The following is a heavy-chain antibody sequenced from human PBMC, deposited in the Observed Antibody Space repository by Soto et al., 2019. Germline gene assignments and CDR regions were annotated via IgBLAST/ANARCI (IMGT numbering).Heavy chain of an antibody. CDR2: IGGSGEGT. CDR1: GFSFSSYA. Sequence: EVQLLESGGGKVQPGGSLRLSCAASGFSFSSYAMAWVRQAPGKGLEWVSLIGGSGEGTHYTDSVRGRFSISRDNSKNTLYLQMNSLRPEDTAVYYCAKTDPGGRCSGICYPDYWGQGTLVTVSS. D-gene: IGHD2-15*01. J-gene: IGHJ4*02. V-gene: IGHV3-23*01. CDR3: AKTDPGGRCSGICYPDY.